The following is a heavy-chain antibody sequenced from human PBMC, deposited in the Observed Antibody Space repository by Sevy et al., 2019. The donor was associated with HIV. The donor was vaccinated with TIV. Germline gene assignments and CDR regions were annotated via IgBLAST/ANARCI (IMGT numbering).Heavy chain of an antibody. Sequence: GESLKISCAASGFTFSKYSMSWVRQPPGKGLEWVSTLSFGCGEISYADSVKGRFTISRDNAKSSVYLQMNNLRPEDPAVYYCAREGCTKPHDYWGQGTLVTVSS. J-gene: IGHJ4*02. CDR1: GFTFSKYS. D-gene: IGHD2-8*01. CDR3: AREGCTKPHDY. CDR2: LSFGCGEI. V-gene: IGHV3-23*01.